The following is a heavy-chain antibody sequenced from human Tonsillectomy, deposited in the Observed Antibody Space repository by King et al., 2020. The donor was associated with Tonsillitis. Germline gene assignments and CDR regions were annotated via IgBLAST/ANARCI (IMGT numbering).Heavy chain of an antibody. Sequence: VQLVESGGGLVQPGGSLRLSCAASGFTFSNYAMSWVRQAPGKGLEWVSTISDSGGSTYYPDSVKGRFTSSRDNSRNTLFLQMSSLRADDTAIYYCAKGPFLSYFGESDAKLDFWGQGTLVTVSS. D-gene: IGHD3-10*01. CDR2: ISDSGGST. CDR1: GFTFSNYA. CDR3: AKGPFLSYFGESDAKLDF. J-gene: IGHJ4*02. V-gene: IGHV3-23*04.